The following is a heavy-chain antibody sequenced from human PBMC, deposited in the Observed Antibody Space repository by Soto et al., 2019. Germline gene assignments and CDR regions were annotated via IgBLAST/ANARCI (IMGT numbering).Heavy chain of an antibody. CDR2: IKPDGSEM. CDR3: TTYHPFNY. V-gene: IGHV3-7*03. J-gene: IGHJ4*02. D-gene: IGHD2-2*01. CDR1: GFTFSTYW. Sequence: EVQLVESGGGLVQPGASLRLSCAASGFTFSTYWMSWVRQAPGKGLEWVATIKPDGSEMSYVDSVKGRFTISRDNAKNSLSLQMNSLRAEDTAVYYCTTYHPFNYWGQGTLVAVSS.